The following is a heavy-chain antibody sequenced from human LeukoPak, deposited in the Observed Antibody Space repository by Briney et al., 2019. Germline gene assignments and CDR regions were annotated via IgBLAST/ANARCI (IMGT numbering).Heavy chain of an antibody. Sequence: PGGSLRLSCAASGFTVSSTYMSWGRHAPGKGLEWVSVIYSGGSKYYADSVKGRFTISRDNSKNTLYLQMNSRRVEDTAVYYCARDLYGMDVWGQGTTVTVSS. CDR2: IYSGGSK. J-gene: IGHJ6*02. V-gene: IGHV3-66*01. CDR3: ARDLYGMDV. CDR1: GFTVSSTY.